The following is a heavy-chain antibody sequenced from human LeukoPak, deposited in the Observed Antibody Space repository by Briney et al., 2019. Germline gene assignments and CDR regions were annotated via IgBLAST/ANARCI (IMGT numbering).Heavy chain of an antibody. CDR2: IKQDGSEK. CDR3: ARVVDDIVVVPAAMDY. J-gene: IGHJ4*02. Sequence: GGSLRLSCAASGFTFSSYWMSWVRQAPAKGLEWVANIKQDGSEKYYVDSVKGRFTISRDNAKNSLYLQMNSLRAEDTAVYYCARVVDDIVVVPAAMDYWGQGTLVTVSS. CDR1: GFTFSSYW. D-gene: IGHD2-2*01. V-gene: IGHV3-7*03.